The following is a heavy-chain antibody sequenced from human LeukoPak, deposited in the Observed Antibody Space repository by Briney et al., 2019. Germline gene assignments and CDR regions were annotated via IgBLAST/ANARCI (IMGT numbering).Heavy chain of an antibody. J-gene: IGHJ4*02. V-gene: IGHV1-3*01. D-gene: IGHD3-10*01. Sequence: GASVKVSCKTSGQTFTIYTLHWVRQAPGQRLEWMGWINAADGNTKYSQKFQGRVIITRDSSANTAYMELSSLRSDDTAVYYCARRGGTMVRGVISPYYFDYWGQGSLVTVSS. CDR2: INAADGNT. CDR1: GQTFTIYT. CDR3: ARRGGTMVRGVISPYYFDY.